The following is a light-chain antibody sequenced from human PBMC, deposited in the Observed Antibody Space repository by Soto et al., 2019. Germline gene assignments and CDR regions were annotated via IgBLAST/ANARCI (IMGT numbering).Light chain of an antibody. CDR2: NNN. V-gene: IGLV1-44*01. CDR3: AAWDDSLNGHWV. CDR1: SSNIGSNT. J-gene: IGLJ3*02. Sequence: QSVLTQPPSASGTPGQRVTISCSGSSSNIGSNTVKWYQQLPGTAPKLLIYNNNQRPSGVPDRFSGSKSGTSASLAISGLQSEDEADYYCAAWDDSLNGHWVFGGGTKVTV.